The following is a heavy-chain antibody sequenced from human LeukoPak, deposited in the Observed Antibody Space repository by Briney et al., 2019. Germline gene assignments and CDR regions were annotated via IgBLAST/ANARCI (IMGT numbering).Heavy chain of an antibody. CDR1: GYTFTSYY. CDR3: ARDLDPIAAAGTSYFQH. V-gene: IGHV1-46*01. J-gene: IGHJ1*01. CDR2: INPSGGST. D-gene: IGHD6-13*01. Sequence: ASVKVSCKASGYTFTSYYMHWVRQAPGQGLEWMGIINPSGGSTSYAQKFQGRVTMTRDTSTSTVYMELSSLRSEDTAVYYCARDLDPIAAAGTSYFQHWGQGTLVTVSS.